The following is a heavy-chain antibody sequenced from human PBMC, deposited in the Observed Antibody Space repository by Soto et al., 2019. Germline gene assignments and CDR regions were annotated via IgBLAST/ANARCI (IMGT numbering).Heavy chain of an antibody. CDR2: IYTSGST. CDR1: GGSMSSYY. V-gene: IGHV4-4*07. Sequence: QMQLQESGPGLVKPSETLSLTCTVSGGSMSSYYWSWIRQPAGKGLEWIGRIYTSGSTNFNPSLKSRLTLSVDTSKDQFSLKLSSVTATDTAVYYCARDYVTYQGNYYYYGMAVWGQGTTVTVSS. J-gene: IGHJ6*02. D-gene: IGHD2-2*01. CDR3: ARDYVTYQGNYYYYGMAV.